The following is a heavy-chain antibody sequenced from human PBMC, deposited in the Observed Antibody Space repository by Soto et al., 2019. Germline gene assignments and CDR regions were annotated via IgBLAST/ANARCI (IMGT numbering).Heavy chain of an antibody. CDR1: GFTFSNYG. V-gene: IGHV3-33*01. D-gene: IGHD1-1*01. J-gene: IGHJ3*02. Sequence: QVQLVESGGGMVQPGTSLRLSCAASGFTFSNYGMHWVRQAPGKGLEWVAVIWNDGSKTVHADSVKGRLTISRDNSGNTLYLQMNNLRAEDTALYYCARDDDRNDNAFDMWGQGTMVTVSP. CDR2: IWNDGSKT. CDR3: ARDDDRNDNAFDM.